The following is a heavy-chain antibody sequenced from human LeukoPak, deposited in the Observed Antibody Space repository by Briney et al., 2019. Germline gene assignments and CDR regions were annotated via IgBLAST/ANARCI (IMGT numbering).Heavy chain of an antibody. J-gene: IGHJ4*02. CDR3: AFYYVVVVTAPTEADY. D-gene: IGHD2-21*02. Sequence: GASVKVSCKASGYTFTSYDINWVRQATGQGLEWMGWMNPNSGNTGYAQKFQGRVTMTRNTSISTAYMELSSLRSEDRAVYYFAFYYVVVVTAPTEADYWGQGTLVTVSS. CDR2: MNPNSGNT. V-gene: IGHV1-8*01. CDR1: GYTFTSYD.